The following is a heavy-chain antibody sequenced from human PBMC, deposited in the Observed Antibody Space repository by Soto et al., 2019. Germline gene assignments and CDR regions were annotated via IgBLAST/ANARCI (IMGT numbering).Heavy chain of an antibody. CDR2: INAANGNT. Sequence: MHSGRQAPGQRLEWMGWINAANGNTKYSQKFQGRVTITTDTSASTAYMELSSLRSEDTATYYCAHSYNWNHYGYWGQGTLVTVSS. V-gene: IGHV1-3*01. J-gene: IGHJ4*02. CDR3: AHSYNWNHYGY. D-gene: IGHD1-1*01.